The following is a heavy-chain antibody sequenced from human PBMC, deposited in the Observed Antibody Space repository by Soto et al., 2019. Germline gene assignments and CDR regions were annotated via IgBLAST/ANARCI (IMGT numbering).Heavy chain of an antibody. J-gene: IGHJ4*02. CDR1: GFTFSHYG. D-gene: IGHD3-22*01. Sequence: QVQLVESGGGVVQPGTSLRLSCAASGFTFSHYGIHWVRQAPGKGLEWVALTWSGGRGENYADSVWGRFTVSRDNSKTTVYLQMNSLRVEDTAVYYCAKDDDTSSHFSLLDFRGQGTLVTVSS. V-gene: IGHV3-33*06. CDR3: AKDDDTSSHFSLLDF. CDR2: TWSGGRGE.